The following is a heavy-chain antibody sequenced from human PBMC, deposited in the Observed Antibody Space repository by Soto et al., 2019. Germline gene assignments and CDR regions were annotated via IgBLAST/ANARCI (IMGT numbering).Heavy chain of an antibody. CDR1: GFTFSSYA. J-gene: IGHJ1*01. CDR2: ISGGGGTT. D-gene: IGHD6-13*01. Sequence: EVQLLESGGGLVQPEGSLRLSCEASGFTFSSYAMSRVRQAPGKGLEWVSGISGGGGTTYYADSVKGRFTISRDNSKNTLYLQVNSLRAEDTAVYYCAKDQAAGGTISRYFQDWGQGTLVTVSS. CDR3: AKDQAAGGTISRYFQD. V-gene: IGHV3-23*01.